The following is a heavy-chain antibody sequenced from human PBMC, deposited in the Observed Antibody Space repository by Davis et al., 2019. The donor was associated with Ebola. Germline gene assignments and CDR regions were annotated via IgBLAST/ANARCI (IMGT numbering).Heavy chain of an antibody. Sequence: GESLKISCAASGFTFSSYAMSWVRQAPGKGLEWVSAISGSGGSTYYADSVKGRFTISRDNSKNTLYLQMNSLRAEDTAVYYCARSHGGFDYWGQGTLVTVSS. D-gene: IGHD2-15*01. V-gene: IGHV3-23*01. CDR1: GFTFSSYA. J-gene: IGHJ4*02. CDR3: ARSHGGFDY. CDR2: ISGSGGST.